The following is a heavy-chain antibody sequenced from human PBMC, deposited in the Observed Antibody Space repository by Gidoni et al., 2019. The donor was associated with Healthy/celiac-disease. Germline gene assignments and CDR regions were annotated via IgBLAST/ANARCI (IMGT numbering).Heavy chain of an antibody. D-gene: IGHD2-2*01. CDR3: ARGVWGCSSTSCSLFNWFDP. J-gene: IGHJ5*02. Sequence: QVQLVQSGAEVKKPGASVKVSCKASGYTFTSYGISWVRQAPGQGLEWMGWISAYNGNTNYAQKLQGRVTMTTDTSTSTAYMELRSLRSDDTAVYYCARGVWGCSSTSCSLFNWFDPWGQGTLVTVSS. CDR1: GYTFTSYG. CDR2: ISAYNGNT. V-gene: IGHV1-18*01.